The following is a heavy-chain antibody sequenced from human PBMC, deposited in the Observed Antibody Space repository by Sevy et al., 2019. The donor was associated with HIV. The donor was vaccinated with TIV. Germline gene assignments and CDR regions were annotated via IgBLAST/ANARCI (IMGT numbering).Heavy chain of an antibody. CDR2: INPKTGGT. Sequence: ASVKVSCKASGYTFTGYYVHWLRQAPGQGLEWMGWINPKTGGTYFAKKFQDRVTMTTGTSITTDYMELRVLRFDDTAVYYCARMGDYYDTSGYYPLEYWGQGTLVTVSS. J-gene: IGHJ4*02. CDR3: ARMGDYYDTSGYYPLEY. D-gene: IGHD3-22*01. CDR1: GYTFTGYY. V-gene: IGHV1-2*02.